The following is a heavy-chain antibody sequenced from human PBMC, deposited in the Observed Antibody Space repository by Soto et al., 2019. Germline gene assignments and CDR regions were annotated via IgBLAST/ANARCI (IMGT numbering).Heavy chain of an antibody. D-gene: IGHD6-13*01. CDR3: AREKGAAAGTNAFDI. CDR1: GGTFSSYT. J-gene: IGHJ3*02. CDR2: IIPILGIA. V-gene: IGHV1-69*08. Sequence: QVQLVQSGAEVKKPGSSVKVSCKASGGTFSSYTISWVRQAPGQGLEWMGRIIPILGIANYAQKFQGRVTITADKSTSTAYMELSSLRSEDTAVYYCAREKGAAAGTNAFDIWGQGTMVTVSS.